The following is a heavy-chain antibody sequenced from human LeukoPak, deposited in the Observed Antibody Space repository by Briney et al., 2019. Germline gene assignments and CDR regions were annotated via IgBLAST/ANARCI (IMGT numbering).Heavy chain of an antibody. CDR1: GYTFTGYY. CDR2: INPNSGGT. J-gene: IGHJ5*02. Sequence: ASVKVSCKASGYTFTGYYMHWVRRAPGQGLEWMGWINPNSGGTNYAQKFQGRVTMTTDTSTSTAYMELRSLRSDDTAVYYCARVNGLYSSGPTDNWFDPWGQGTLVTVSS. D-gene: IGHD6-19*01. V-gene: IGHV1-2*02. CDR3: ARVNGLYSSGPTDNWFDP.